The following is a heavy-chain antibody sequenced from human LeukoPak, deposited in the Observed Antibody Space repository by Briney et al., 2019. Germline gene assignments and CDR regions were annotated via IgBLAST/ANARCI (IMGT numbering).Heavy chain of an antibody. Sequence: GGSLRLSCAVSGFILSSDAMQWVRQAPGKGLEYVSAISSNGGSTYYANSVKGRFTISRDNSKNTLYLQMGSLRAEDMAVYYCARGGLGPGDIVVVPAFSFDYWGQGTLVTVSS. CDR2: ISSNGGST. D-gene: IGHD2-2*01. CDR3: ARGGLGPGDIVVVPAFSFDY. V-gene: IGHV3-64*01. CDR1: GFILSSDA. J-gene: IGHJ4*02.